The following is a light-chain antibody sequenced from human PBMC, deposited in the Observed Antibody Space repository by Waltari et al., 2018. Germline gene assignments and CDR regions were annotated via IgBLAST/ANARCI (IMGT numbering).Light chain of an antibody. CDR2: DVS. J-gene: IGLJ2*01. Sequence: QSALTQPASVSGSPGQSITISCTGTSSDVGGYKYVSWSQQHPGKAPKLMIYDVSNRPSGVSNRFSGSMSGNTASLTISGLQAEDEADYYCSSYTSSSTFDVVFGGGTKLSVL. V-gene: IGLV2-14*03. CDR1: SSDVGGYKY. CDR3: SSYTSSSTFDVV.